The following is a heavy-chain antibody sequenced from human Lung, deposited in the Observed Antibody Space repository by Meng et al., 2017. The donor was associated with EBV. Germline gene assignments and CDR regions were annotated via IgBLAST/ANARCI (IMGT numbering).Heavy chain of an antibody. Sequence: GTGLFERSVSPFPTRAFDGWSVRGYYWSWNRQPPGKGLEWNWENNHYGIHNFNPTLKSLVTRTVGQAKNQFSLKLSSVTAADTAVYYCARERDTRWFDPWGRGTLVTVSS. CDR1: GWSVRGYY. CDR3: ARERDTRWFDP. D-gene: IGHD5-18*01. V-gene: IGHV4-34*01. CDR2: NNHYGIH. J-gene: IGHJ5*02.